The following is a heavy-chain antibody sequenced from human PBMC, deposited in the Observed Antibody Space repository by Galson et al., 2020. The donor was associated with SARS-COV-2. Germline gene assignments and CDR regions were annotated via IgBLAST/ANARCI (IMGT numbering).Heavy chain of an antibody. CDR3: ARSPPASTSGTSIYVDY. V-gene: IGHV3-21*01. Sequence: GGSLRLSCAASGFAFSSYTMNWVRQAPGKGLEWVASLDTSSTYIYHADSLKGRFTISRDNAENSLYLQMNSLRAEDTAVYYCARSPPASTSGTSIYVDYWGQGNQVTVSS. D-gene: IGHD3-10*01. CDR1: GFAFSSYT. CDR2: LDTSSTYI. J-gene: IGHJ4*02.